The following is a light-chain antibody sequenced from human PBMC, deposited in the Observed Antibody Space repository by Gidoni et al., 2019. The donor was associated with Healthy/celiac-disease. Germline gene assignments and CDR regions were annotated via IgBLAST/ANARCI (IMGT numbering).Light chain of an antibody. V-gene: IGKV1-39*01. Sequence: DIQMNQSPSSLSASVGDRVTITCRASQSISSYLNWYQQKPGKAPKLLIYAASSLQSGVPSRFSGRGSGTDFTLTISSLQPEDFATYYCQQSYSVLTFGGGTKVEIK. CDR1: QSISSY. J-gene: IGKJ4*01. CDR2: AAS. CDR3: QQSYSVLT.